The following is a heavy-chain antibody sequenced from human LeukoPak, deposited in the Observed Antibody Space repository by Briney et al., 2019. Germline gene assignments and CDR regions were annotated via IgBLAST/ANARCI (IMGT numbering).Heavy chain of an antibody. J-gene: IGHJ6*02. D-gene: IGHD2-21*01. Sequence: GGSLRLSCEASGFIFSSYSMNWVRQAPGKGLEWVSAISGSGGSTYYADSVEGRFTISRDNSKNTLYLQMNSLRAEDTAVYYCARDSAPYCGGDCYGMDVWGQGTTVTVSS. CDR3: ARDSAPYCGGDCYGMDV. V-gene: IGHV3-23*01. CDR1: GFIFSSYS. CDR2: ISGSGGST.